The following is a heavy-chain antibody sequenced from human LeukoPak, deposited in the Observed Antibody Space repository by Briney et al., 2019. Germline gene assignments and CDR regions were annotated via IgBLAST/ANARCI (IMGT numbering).Heavy chain of an antibody. CDR1: GGSISSYY. CDR2: IYYSGST. CDR3: AMAYSSSWYYFDY. J-gene: IGHJ4*02. Sequence: SETLSLTCTVSGGSISSYYWSWIRQPPGKGLEWIGYIYYSGSTNYNPSLKSRVTIAVDTSKNQFSLRLNSVTAADTAVYYCAMAYSSSWYYFDYWGQGTLVTVSS. V-gene: IGHV4-59*01. D-gene: IGHD6-13*01.